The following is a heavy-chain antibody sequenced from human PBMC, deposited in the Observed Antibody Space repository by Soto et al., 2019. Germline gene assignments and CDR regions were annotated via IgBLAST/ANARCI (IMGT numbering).Heavy chain of an antibody. CDR3: ASSYGSGYRAFDY. Sequence: QVQLVQSGAEVKKPGSSVRVSCKASGDTFTFYSINWVRQAPGLGLEWMGRINPILSMSNYAQRFQGRVTMTADKSPSTAYMALSSLRSEDTAMYYCASSYGSGYRAFDYWGQGALVTVSS. CDR2: INPILSMS. D-gene: IGHD3-10*01. J-gene: IGHJ4*02. V-gene: IGHV1-69*02. CDR1: GDTFTFYS.